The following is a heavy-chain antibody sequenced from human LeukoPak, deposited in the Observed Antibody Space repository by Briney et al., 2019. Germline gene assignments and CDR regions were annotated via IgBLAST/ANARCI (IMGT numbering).Heavy chain of an antibody. D-gene: IGHD2-21*01. CDR2: VSRDGRSK. J-gene: IGHJ4*02. CDR3: VKEDSSYYFDN. CDR1: GFTFSNYG. Sequence: ARSLRLSCAASGFTFSNYGMHWVRQAPGKGPQWEAIVSRDGRSKYSADSVKGRFTTSRDNSKNMLDLQMNSLRAEDTAVYHCVKEDSSYYFDNWGQGTLVTVSS. V-gene: IGHV3-30*18.